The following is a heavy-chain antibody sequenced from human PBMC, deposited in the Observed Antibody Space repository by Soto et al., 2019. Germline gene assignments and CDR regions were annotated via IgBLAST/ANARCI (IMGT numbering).Heavy chain of an antibody. J-gene: IGHJ4*02. V-gene: IGHV4-4*02. CDR1: GGSFTSNNW. D-gene: IGHD1-7*01. Sequence: SETLSRTCAVSGGSFTSNNWWTWVRQPPGQGLEWIGEIYRTGSTNYNPCLKSRVTISLDKSENHFSLKVTSLPAPATAVYYCARRDPGTSVDYWGQGTLVNVSS. CDR3: ARRDPGTSVDY. CDR2: IYRTGST.